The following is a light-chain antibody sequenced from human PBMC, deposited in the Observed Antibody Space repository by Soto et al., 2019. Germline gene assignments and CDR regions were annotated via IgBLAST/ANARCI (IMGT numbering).Light chain of an antibody. J-gene: IGKJ2*01. CDR1: QSLLHSNGYNY. CDR2: LGS. Sequence: DLVMTQSPLSLPVTPGEPASISCRSSQSLLHSNGYNYLDWYLQKPGQSPQLLIYLGSNRASGVPDRISGSGSGTDFTLKINRVEAEDVGVYYCMQALQTPYTFGLGTKLEIK. CDR3: MQALQTPYT. V-gene: IGKV2-28*01.